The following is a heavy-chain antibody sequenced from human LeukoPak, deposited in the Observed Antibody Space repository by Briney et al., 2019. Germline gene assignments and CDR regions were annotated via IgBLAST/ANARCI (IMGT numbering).Heavy chain of an antibody. Sequence: PGGSLRLSCAASGFTFSSYAMSWVRQAPGKGLEWASAISGSGGSTYYAESVKGRFTISRDNDENSLYLQMNSLGAEDTAVYYCARDLWFAGLKYIDYWGQGTLVTVSS. CDR1: GFTFSSYA. CDR2: ISGSGGST. J-gene: IGHJ4*02. D-gene: IGHD3-10*01. V-gene: IGHV3-23*01. CDR3: ARDLWFAGLKYIDY.